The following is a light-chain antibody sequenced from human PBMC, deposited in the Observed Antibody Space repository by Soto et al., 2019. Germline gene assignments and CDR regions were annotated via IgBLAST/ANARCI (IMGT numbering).Light chain of an antibody. CDR1: SSNIGNNY. V-gene: IGLV1-51*02. CDR2: EDN. J-gene: IGLJ1*01. Sequence: QSVLTQPPSVSAAPGQRVTISCSGSSSNIGNNYGSWYRQFPGTAPQLLIHEDNKRPSGIPDRFSGSKSGTSATLGITGLQTGDEADYYCGTWDSSLTVSYVFGTGTKVTVL. CDR3: GTWDSSLTVSYV.